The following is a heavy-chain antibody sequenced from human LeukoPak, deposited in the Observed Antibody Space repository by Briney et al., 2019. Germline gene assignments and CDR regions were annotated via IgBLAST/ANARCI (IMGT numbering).Heavy chain of an antibody. CDR3: APESWYWDY. CDR2: TSGSGGST. CDR1: GFTFSSYA. J-gene: IGHJ4*02. V-gene: IGHV3-23*01. D-gene: IGHD6-13*01. Sequence: GRSMRLSCAAYGFTFSSYAMSWVRQAPGKGLEWVSATSGSGGSTYYEDSVKGRFTNSRDNSKNTLYLQMNSLRAEDTAVYYGAPESWYWDYWGQGTLVTVSS.